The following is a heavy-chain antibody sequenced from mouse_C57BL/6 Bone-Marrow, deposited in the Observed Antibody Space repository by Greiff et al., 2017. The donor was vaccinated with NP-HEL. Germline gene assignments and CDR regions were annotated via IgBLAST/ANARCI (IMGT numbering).Heavy chain of an antibody. V-gene: IGHV14-1*01. D-gene: IGHD1-1*01. CDR1: GFNIKDYY. Sequence: EVKLQQSGAELVRPGASVKLSCTASGFNIKDYYMHWVKQRPEQGLEWIGRIDPEDGDTEYAPKFQGKATMTADTSSNTAYLQLSSLTSEDTAVYYSFLITTVGEFAYWGQGTLVTVSA. CDR2: IDPEDGDT. CDR3: FLITTVGEFAY. J-gene: IGHJ3*01.